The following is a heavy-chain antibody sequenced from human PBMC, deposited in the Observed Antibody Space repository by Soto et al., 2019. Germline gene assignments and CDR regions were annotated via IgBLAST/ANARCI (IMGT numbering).Heavy chain of an antibody. Sequence: QVQLVESGGGVVQPGRSLRLSCAASGFTFSSYGMHWVRQAPGKGLEWVAVIWYDGSNKYYADSVKGRFTISRDNSKNTLYLQMNSLRAEDTAVYYCARDRGSKWFDPWGQGTLVTVSS. J-gene: IGHJ5*02. D-gene: IGHD3-10*01. CDR2: IWYDGSNK. CDR3: ARDRGSKWFDP. V-gene: IGHV3-33*01. CDR1: GFTFSSYG.